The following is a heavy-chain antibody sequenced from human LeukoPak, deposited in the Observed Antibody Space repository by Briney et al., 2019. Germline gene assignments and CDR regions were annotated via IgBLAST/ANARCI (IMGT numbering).Heavy chain of an antibody. Sequence: PSETLSLTCTVSGGSISSDYWSWIRQSPGKGLEWIGYIYYSGTTSYNPSLKSRVTISLDTSKNQFSLKLSSVTAADTAVYYCARTQGWGTVRTGYYYGMDVWGQGTTVTVSS. D-gene: IGHD4-11*01. CDR3: ARTQGWGTVRTGYYYGMDV. CDR1: GGSISSDY. V-gene: IGHV4-59*01. CDR2: IYYSGTT. J-gene: IGHJ6*02.